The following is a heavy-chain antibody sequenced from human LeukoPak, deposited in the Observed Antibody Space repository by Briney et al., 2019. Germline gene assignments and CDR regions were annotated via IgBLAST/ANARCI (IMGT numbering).Heavy chain of an antibody. V-gene: IGHV4-31*03. CDR2: IYYSGST. Sequence: PSGTLSLTCTVSGGSISSGGYYWSWIRQHPGKGLEWIGYIYYSGSTYYNPSLKSRVTISVDTSKNQFSLKLSSVTAADTAVYYCARYCSSTSCTYYYYYGMDVWGKGTTVTVSS. D-gene: IGHD2-2*01. CDR1: GGSISSGGYY. J-gene: IGHJ6*04. CDR3: ARYCSSTSCTYYYYYGMDV.